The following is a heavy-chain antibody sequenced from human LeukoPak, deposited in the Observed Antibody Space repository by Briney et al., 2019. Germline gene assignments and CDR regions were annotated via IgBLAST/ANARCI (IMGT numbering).Heavy chain of an antibody. CDR2: ISGSGGST. CDR1: GFTFSSYA. D-gene: IGHD6-19*01. Sequence: GGSLRLSCAASGFTFSSYAMSWVRQAPGKGLEWVSAISGSGGSTYYADSVKGRFTISRDNSKNTLYLQMNSLRAEDTAVYYCAKRAGFCSGWYEGDAFDIWGQGTMVTVSS. CDR3: AKRAGFCSGWYEGDAFDI. V-gene: IGHV3-23*01. J-gene: IGHJ3*02.